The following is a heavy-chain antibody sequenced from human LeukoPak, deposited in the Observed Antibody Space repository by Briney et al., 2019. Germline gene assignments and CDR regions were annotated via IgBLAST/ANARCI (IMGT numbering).Heavy chain of an antibody. V-gene: IGHV1-69*13. CDR2: IIPIFGTA. CDR1: GGTFSSYA. Sequence: ASVKVSCKASGGTFSSYAISWVRQAPGQGLEWMGGIIPIFGTANYAQKFQGRVTITADESTSTAYMELSSLRSEDTAVYYCVSGQKYCSSTSCRVWLGYWGQGTLVTVSS. D-gene: IGHD2-2*01. CDR3: VSGQKYCSSTSCRVWLGY. J-gene: IGHJ4*02.